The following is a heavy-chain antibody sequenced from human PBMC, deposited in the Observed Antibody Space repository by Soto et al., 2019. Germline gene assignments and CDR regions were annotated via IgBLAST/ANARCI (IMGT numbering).Heavy chain of an antibody. V-gene: IGHV3-23*01. J-gene: IGHJ6*02. CDR3: AKDSILWFGESDPLYGMDV. Sequence: EVQLLESGGGLVQPGGSLRLSCAASGFTFSSYAMSWVRQAPGKGLEWVSAISGSGGSTYYADSVKGRFTISRDNSKNTLYLQMNSLRAEDTAVYYCAKDSILWFGESDPLYGMDVWGQGTTVTVSS. CDR1: GFTFSSYA. CDR2: ISGSGGST. D-gene: IGHD3-10*01.